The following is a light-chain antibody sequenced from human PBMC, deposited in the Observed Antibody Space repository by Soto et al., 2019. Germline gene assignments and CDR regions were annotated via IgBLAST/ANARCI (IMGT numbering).Light chain of an antibody. V-gene: IGKV3-20*01. CDR3: QQFGSYPLT. Sequence: EIVLPQSPGPLSFSPGERATLSCRASQSVRNNYLAWYQQKPGQAPRFLIFATSNRATGIPDRFSGGGSGTDFTLTISRLEPEDFAVYYCQQFGSYPLTFGGGTKVDIK. CDR2: ATS. CDR1: QSVRNNY. J-gene: IGKJ4*01.